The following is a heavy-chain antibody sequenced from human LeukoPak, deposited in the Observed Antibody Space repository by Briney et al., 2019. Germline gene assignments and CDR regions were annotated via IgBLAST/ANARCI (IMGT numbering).Heavy chain of an antibody. V-gene: IGHV4-34*01. CDR3: ARGGMVRGVTAFDY. CDR1: GGSFSGYY. J-gene: IGHJ4*02. CDR2: INHSGST. Sequence: PSETLSLTCAVYGGSFSGYYWSWIRQPPGKGLEWIGEINHSGSTNYNPSLKSRVTISVNTSKNQFSLKLSSVTAADTAVYYCARGGMVRGVTAFDYWGQGTLVTVSS. D-gene: IGHD3-10*01.